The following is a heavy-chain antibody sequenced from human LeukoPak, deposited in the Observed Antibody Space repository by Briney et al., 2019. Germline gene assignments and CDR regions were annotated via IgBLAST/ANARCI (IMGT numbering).Heavy chain of an antibody. Sequence: ASVKVSCKASGYTFSDHYMHWVRQAPGQGLEWMGIVHPNGVSTTYAQKFQGRATMTRDTPTSTVSMELSSLGSEDTAVYYCARDLVYFGSGMGQWGQGTLVTVSS. CDR2: VHPNGVST. CDR3: ARDLVYFGSGMGQ. D-gene: IGHD3-10*01. CDR1: GYTFSDHY. J-gene: IGHJ4*02. V-gene: IGHV1-46*01.